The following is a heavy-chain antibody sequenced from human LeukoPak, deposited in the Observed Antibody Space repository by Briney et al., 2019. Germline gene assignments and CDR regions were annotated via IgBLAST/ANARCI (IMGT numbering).Heavy chain of an antibody. V-gene: IGHV1-18*01. Sequence: GASVTVSCKASGYTFTSYGSSWVRQAPGQGLEWMGWISAYNGNTNYAQKLQGRVTMTTDTSTSTAYMELRSLRSDDTAVYYCARSARYDFWSGYYARPSSFDCWGQGSLVSVCS. J-gene: IGHJ4*02. CDR1: GYTFTSYG. CDR2: ISAYNGNT. CDR3: ARSARYDFWSGYYARPSSFDC. D-gene: IGHD3-3*01.